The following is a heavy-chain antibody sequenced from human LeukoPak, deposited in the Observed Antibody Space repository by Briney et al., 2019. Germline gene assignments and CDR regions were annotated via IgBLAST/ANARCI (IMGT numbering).Heavy chain of an antibody. CDR1: GFTLSSYW. CDR2: IKYDGSEK. J-gene: IGHJ4*02. V-gene: IGHV3-7*01. CDR3: ARDIAAPGLFFDY. Sequence: SGGSLRLXCAASGFTLSSYWMSWVRQAPGKGLEWVANIKYDGSEKDYVDSVKGRFTISRDNAKNSLYLQMNSLRAEDTAVYYCARDIAAPGLFFDYWGQGTLVTVSS. D-gene: IGHD6-13*01.